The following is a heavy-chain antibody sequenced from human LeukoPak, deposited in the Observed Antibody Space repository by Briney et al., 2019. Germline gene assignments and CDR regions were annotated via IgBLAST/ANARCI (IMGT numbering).Heavy chain of an antibody. CDR3: AKKVVVGATSPYSDFQD. V-gene: IGHV3-30*18. CDR2: ISYDGSNK. D-gene: IGHD1-26*01. Sequence: PGRSLRLSCAASGFTFSSYGMHWVRQAPGKGLEWVAVISYDGSNKYYADSVKGRFTISRDNSKNTLYLQMNSLRAEDTALYYCAKKVVVGATSPYSDFQDWGQGTLVTVSS. CDR1: GFTFSSYG. J-gene: IGHJ1*01.